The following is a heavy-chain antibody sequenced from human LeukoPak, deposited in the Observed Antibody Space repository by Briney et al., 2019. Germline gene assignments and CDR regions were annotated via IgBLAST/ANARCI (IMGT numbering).Heavy chain of an antibody. CDR3: ARDKYGDNSNAFDI. D-gene: IGHD4-23*01. V-gene: IGHV3-74*01. Sequence: GGSLRLSCAASGFTFSSYWMHWVRQVPGKGLEWVSRIGTDGSRTTYADYVQGRFTISRDNAKNTLYLQMNSLRAEDTAVYYCARDKYGDNSNAFDIWGQGTLVTVSS. CDR2: IGTDGSRT. J-gene: IGHJ3*02. CDR1: GFTFSSYW.